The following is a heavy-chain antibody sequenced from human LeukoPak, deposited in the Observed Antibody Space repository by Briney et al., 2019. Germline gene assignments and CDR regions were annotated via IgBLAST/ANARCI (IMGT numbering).Heavy chain of an antibody. CDR2: IYTSGST. CDR3: ARTTGRVVPAAICNDAFDI. CDR1: GGSISSGSYY. J-gene: IGHJ3*02. Sequence: SETLSLTCTVSGGSISSGSYYWSWIRQPAGKGLEWIGRIYTSGSTNYNPSLKSRVTISVDTSKNQFSLKLSSVTAADTAVYYCARTTGRVVPAAICNDAFDIWGQGTMVTVSS. D-gene: IGHD2-2*01. V-gene: IGHV4-61*02.